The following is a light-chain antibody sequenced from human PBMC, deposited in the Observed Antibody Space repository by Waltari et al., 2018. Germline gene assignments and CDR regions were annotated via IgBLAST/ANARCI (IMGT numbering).Light chain of an antibody. CDR1: GSDVGNFNS. V-gene: IGLV2-11*01. CDR3: CSYAGIWV. J-gene: IGLJ3*02. Sequence: QSALTQPRSVSGSPGQSVTISCAGTGSDVGNFNSVSLYQQHPGTAPKLVIFDVTQRPSGVPDRFSGSKSGTSASLTVSGLQAEDEADYYCCSYAGIWVFGGGTKLTVL. CDR2: DVT.